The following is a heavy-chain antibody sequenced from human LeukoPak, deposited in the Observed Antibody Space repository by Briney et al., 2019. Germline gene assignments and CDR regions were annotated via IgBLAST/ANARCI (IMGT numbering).Heavy chain of an antibody. D-gene: IGHD3-10*01. CDR1: GYTFTDYY. CDR2: IYPDSGGT. J-gene: IGHJ4*02. CDR3: ARGRSDYYLDS. Sequence: ASVNVSCKASGYTFTDYYMHWVRQAPGHGLEWMGWIYPDSGGTNYAQKFQGRVTMTRDTSISTAYMGLSRLTSDDTAVYYCARGRSDYYLDSWGQGTLVTVSS. V-gene: IGHV1-2*02.